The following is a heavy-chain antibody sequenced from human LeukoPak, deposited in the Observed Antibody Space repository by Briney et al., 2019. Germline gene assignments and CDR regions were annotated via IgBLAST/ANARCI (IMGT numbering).Heavy chain of an antibody. J-gene: IGHJ3*02. V-gene: IGHV3-23*01. D-gene: IGHD2-8*01. CDR1: GFTGSSIA. CDR3: AKGTWMLAFDI. CDR2: ISGGGGST. Sequence: AGGSLRLSCAASGFTGSSIAMSWVRQAPGKGLEGGSAISGGGGSTYYADSVKGRFTISRDNSKSPLYLQMNSLRGEDTAVYYCAKGTWMLAFDIWGQGTMVTVSS.